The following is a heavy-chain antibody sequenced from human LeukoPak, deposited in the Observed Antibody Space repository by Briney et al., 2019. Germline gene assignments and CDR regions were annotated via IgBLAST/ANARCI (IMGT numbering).Heavy chain of an antibody. CDR1: GYTFTDEY. CDR3: ARDWDYYDSSGYYSDAFDI. CDR2: LNHNSGGP. J-gene: IGHJ3*02. V-gene: IGHV1-2*06. Sequence: ASVKAFCKAAGYTFTDEYMHWLRQAPGQALACLARLNHNSGGPNSAQKFHGRVTITRDTSISTAYIELSRLRSDDTAVYYCARDWDYYDSSGYYSDAFDIWGQGTMVTVSS. D-gene: IGHD3-22*01.